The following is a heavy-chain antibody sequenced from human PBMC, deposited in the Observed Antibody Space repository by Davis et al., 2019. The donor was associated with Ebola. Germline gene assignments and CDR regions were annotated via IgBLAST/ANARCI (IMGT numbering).Heavy chain of an antibody. CDR2: IYHSGST. D-gene: IGHD3-10*01. J-gene: IGHJ6*04. Sequence: GSLRLSCAVSGGSISSSNWWSWVRQPPGKGLEWIGEIYHSGSTNYNPSLKSRVTISVDKSKNQFSLKLSSVTAADTAVYYCARDLLWFGSEYYYYGMDVWGKGTTVTVSS. CDR1: GGSISSSNW. V-gene: IGHV4-4*02. CDR3: ARDLLWFGSEYYYYGMDV.